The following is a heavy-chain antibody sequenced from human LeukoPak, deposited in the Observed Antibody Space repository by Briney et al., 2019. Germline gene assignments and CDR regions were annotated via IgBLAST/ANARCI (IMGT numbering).Heavy chain of an antibody. V-gene: IGHV3-23*01. CDR2: ISGSGGST. CDR1: GFTFSSYA. Sequence: AGGSLRLSCAASGFTFSSYAMSWVRQAPGKGLEWVSAISGSGGSTYYADSVKGRFTISRDNSKNTLYLQMNSLRAEDTAVYYCAKDLGGNYGDYVYYYYYMDVWGKGTTVTVSS. D-gene: IGHD4-17*01. CDR3: AKDLGGNYGDYVYYYYYMDV. J-gene: IGHJ6*03.